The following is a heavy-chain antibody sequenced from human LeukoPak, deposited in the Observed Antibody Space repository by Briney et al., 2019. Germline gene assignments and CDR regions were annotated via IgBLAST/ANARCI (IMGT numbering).Heavy chain of an antibody. CDR3: ARDAFQYNY. D-gene: IGHD2-21*01. CDR2: IKQDRSEK. Sequence: GGSLRLSCAASGFTFSSYSMNWVRQAPGKGLEWVANIKQDRSEKYYVDSVKGRFTISRDNAKNSLYLQMNSLRAEDTAVYYCARDAFQYNYWGQGTLVTVSS. J-gene: IGHJ4*02. V-gene: IGHV3-7*01. CDR1: GFTFSSYS.